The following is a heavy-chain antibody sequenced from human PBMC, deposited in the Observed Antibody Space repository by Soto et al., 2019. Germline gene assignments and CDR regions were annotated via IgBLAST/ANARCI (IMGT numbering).Heavy chain of an antibody. J-gene: IGHJ6*02. CDR2: IYYSGST. V-gene: IGHV4-59*01. CDR3: ARDGPQARIMRYYGMDV. Sequence: SETLSLTCTVSGGSISSYYWSWIRQPPGKGLEWIGYIYYSGSTNYNPSLKSRVTISVDTSKNQFSLKLSSVTAADTAVYYCARDGPQARIMRYYGMDVWGQGTTVTAP. D-gene: IGHD3-16*01. CDR1: GGSISSYY.